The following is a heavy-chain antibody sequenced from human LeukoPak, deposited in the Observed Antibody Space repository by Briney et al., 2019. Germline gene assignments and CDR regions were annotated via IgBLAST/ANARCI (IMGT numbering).Heavy chain of an antibody. CDR3: AKNQGQWLVPVDY. V-gene: IGHV3-23*01. D-gene: IGHD6-19*01. CDR1: GFSFSSYA. Sequence: PGGSLRLSCAASGFSFSSYAMSWVRQSPGKGLEWVSAISGGGGSTYYADSVKGRFTISRDNSKNTLYLQMNNLRAEDTALYYCAKNQGQWLVPVDYWGQGTLVTVSS. J-gene: IGHJ4*02. CDR2: ISGGGGST.